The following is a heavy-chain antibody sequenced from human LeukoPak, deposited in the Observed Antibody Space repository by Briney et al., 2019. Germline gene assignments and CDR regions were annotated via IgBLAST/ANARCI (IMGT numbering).Heavy chain of an antibody. CDR1: GGTFSSYS. J-gene: IGHJ3*02. CDR2: IIPIFGTA. Sequence: SVKLSCKASGGTFSSYSMSWVRQAPGKGLEWMGGIIPIFGTANYAQKFQGRVTITADESTSSANMELSGLRSEDTAVYYCARDLRRGLHRCSACFIWGQGTMVTVSS. CDR3: ARDLRRGLHRCSACFI. D-gene: IGHD2-21*01. V-gene: IGHV1-69*13.